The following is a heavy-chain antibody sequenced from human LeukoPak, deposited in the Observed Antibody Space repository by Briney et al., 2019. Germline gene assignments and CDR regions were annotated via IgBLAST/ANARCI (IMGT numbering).Heavy chain of an antibody. CDR3: ARFTCGGDCYPDY. Sequence: GRSLRLSCAASGFTFSNYAMHWVRQAAGKGLEWVAVISYDGSNKYYADSVKGRFTISRDNSKNTLYLQMNSLRAEDTAVYYCARFTCGGDCYPDYWGQGALVTVSS. D-gene: IGHD2-21*02. J-gene: IGHJ4*02. CDR2: ISYDGSNK. CDR1: GFTFSNYA. V-gene: IGHV3-30-3*01.